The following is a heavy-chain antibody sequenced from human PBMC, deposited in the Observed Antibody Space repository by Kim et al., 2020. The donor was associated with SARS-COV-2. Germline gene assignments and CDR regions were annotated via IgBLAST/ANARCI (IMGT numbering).Heavy chain of an antibody. CDR2: IYYSGST. CDR1: GGSISSYY. CDR3: ARGYCSGGSCYVGAYWFDP. Sequence: SETMSLTCTVSGGSISSYYWSWIRQPPGKGLEWIGYIYYSGSTNYNPSLKSRVTISVDTSKNQFSLKLSSVTAADTAVYYCARGYCSGGSCYVGAYWFDPWGQRTLVTVSS. J-gene: IGHJ5*02. V-gene: IGHV4-59*01. D-gene: IGHD2-15*01.